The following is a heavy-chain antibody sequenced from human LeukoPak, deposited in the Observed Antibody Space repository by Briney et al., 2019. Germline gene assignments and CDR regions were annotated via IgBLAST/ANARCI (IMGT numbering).Heavy chain of an antibody. Sequence: PGGSLRLSCAASKFTFSSYWMHWVRQAPGKGLVWVSRINSDGRSTSYADSVKGRFSISRDNAKNTLYLQMNSLRAEDTAVYYCARSISERYSFDYWGQGTLVTVSP. CDR3: ARSISERYSFDY. V-gene: IGHV3-74*01. CDR2: INSDGRST. CDR1: KFTFSSYW. D-gene: IGHD1-26*01. J-gene: IGHJ4*02.